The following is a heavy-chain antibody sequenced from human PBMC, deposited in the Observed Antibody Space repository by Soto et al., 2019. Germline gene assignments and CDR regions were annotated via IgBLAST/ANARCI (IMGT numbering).Heavy chain of an antibody. Sequence: PSETLSLACTVSGGSISSFYWSWIRQPPGKGLEWIGYIHHSGSTNYNPSLESRATISLDASTNQFSLKLSSVTAADTAVYYCARGRPHIAAAGADFDYWGQRTLVTVSS. CDR1: GGSISSFY. V-gene: IGHV4-59*01. CDR3: ARGRPHIAAAGADFDY. D-gene: IGHD6-13*01. CDR2: IHHSGST. J-gene: IGHJ4*02.